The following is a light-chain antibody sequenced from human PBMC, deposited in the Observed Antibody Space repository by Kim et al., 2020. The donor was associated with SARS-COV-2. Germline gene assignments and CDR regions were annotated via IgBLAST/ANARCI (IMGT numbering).Light chain of an antibody. Sequence: DIQMTQSPSSLSASVGDRVTITCRASQRISTYLNWYQQKPGKAPNLLIYAASSLQSGVPSRFSGSGSGTDFTLTISSLQPEDFATYYCQQSYNNPPITFGQGTRLEIK. V-gene: IGKV1-39*01. CDR2: AAS. J-gene: IGKJ5*01. CDR1: QRISTY. CDR3: QQSYNNPPIT.